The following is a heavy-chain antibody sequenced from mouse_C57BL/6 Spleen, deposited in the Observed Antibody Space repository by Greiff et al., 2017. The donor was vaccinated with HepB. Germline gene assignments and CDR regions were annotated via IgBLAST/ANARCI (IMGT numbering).Heavy chain of an antibody. V-gene: IGHV1-52*01. CDR2: IDPSDSET. J-gene: IGHJ4*01. CDR3: ARDLGAMDY. CDR1: GYTFTSYW. Sequence: QVHVKQPGAELVRPGSSVKLSCKASGYTFTSYWMHWVKQRPIQGLEWIGNIDPSDSETHYNQKFKDKATLTVDKSSSTAYMQLSSLTSEDSAVYYCARDLGAMDYWGQGTSVTVSS.